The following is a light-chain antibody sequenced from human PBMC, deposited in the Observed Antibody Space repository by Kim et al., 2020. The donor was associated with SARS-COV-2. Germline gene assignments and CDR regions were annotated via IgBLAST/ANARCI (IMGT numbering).Light chain of an antibody. CDR2: KAS. CDR1: QSISSW. Sequence: DIQMTQSPSTLSASVGDRVTITCRASQSISSWLAWYQQKPGKAPKLLIYKASSLESGVPSRFSGSGSGTEFTLTISSLQPDDFATYYCQQYNSYSYTFGQGTKRRS. J-gene: IGKJ2*01. CDR3: QQYNSYSYT. V-gene: IGKV1-5*03.